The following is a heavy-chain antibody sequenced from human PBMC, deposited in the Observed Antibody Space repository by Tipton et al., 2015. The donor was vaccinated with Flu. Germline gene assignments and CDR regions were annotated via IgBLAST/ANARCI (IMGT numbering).Heavy chain of an antibody. CDR3: VRVPRAYNDAMDV. CDR2: IKIYSDNTL. J-gene: IGHJ6*02. D-gene: IGHD1-14*01. Sequence: QVQLVQSGPEVKKPGASVKVSCKASGYKFTDYGIGWARQAPDEGLEWMGWIKIYSDNTLDYSQRFQDRVIMTTDTSTSTVYLDLRGLRSDDTATYYCVRVPRAYNDAMDVWGQGTTVTVSS. V-gene: IGHV1-18*01. CDR1: GYKFTDYG.